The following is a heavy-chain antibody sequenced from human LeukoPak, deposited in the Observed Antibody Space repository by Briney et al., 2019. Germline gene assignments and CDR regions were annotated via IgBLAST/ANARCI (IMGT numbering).Heavy chain of an antibody. D-gene: IGHD1-26*01. V-gene: IGHV3-33*06. CDR1: GFTFSDYG. CDR2: IWYDGSNK. J-gene: IGHJ5*02. CDR3: AKVLHSSGSYFGNWFDP. Sequence: GGSLRLSCTASGFTFSDYGMHWVRQPPGKGLEWVAIIWYDGSNKTYEDSVKGRFTISRDNSKNTLYLQMNSLRAEDTAVYYCAKVLHSSGSYFGNWFDPWGQGTLVTASS.